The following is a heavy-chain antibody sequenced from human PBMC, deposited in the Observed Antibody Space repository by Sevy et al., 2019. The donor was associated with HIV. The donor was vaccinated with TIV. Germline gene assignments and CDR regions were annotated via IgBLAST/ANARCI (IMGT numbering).Heavy chain of an antibody. CDR1: GGSVSSSNYF. D-gene: IGHD2-21*01. Sequence: SETLSLTCTVSGGSVSSSNYFWGWIRQTPGKGLEWIGSIYYSGSTYFNPSLKSRVTMSVDTSNNHFSLRLSSVTAADSAVYYCARQWSFFVGVIANTDPWYFDLWGRGTLVTVSS. CDR3: ARQWSFFVGVIANTDPWYFDL. CDR2: IYYSGST. V-gene: IGHV4-39*01. J-gene: IGHJ2*01.